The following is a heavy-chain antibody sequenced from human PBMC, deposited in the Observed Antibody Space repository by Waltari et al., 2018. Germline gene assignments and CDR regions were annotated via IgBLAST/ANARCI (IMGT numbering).Heavy chain of an antibody. CDR1: GGSISSSSYY. V-gene: IGHV4-39*07. CDR3: ARAHSGCLDY. D-gene: IGHD6-19*01. Sequence: QLQLQESGPGLVKPSETLSLTCTVSGGSISSSSYYWGWIRQPPGKGLEWIGSIYYSGSTYYDPSLKRRVTISVDTCKNQFSLKLSSVTAADTAVYYCARAHSGCLDYWGQGTLVTVSS. CDR2: IYYSGST. J-gene: IGHJ4*02.